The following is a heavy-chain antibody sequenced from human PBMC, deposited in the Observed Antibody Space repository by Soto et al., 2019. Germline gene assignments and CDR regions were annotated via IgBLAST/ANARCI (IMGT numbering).Heavy chain of an antibody. CDR1: GFTFNTHG. CDR3: ARGTVHFDY. D-gene: IGHD4-17*01. CDR2: IWYAGSNK. V-gene: IGHV3-33*01. J-gene: IGHJ4*02. Sequence: QVQLMESGGGVVQPGRSLRLSCAASGFTFNTHGIHWVRQAPGKGLEWVAVIWYAGSNKYYADSVKGRFTISRDNSKNTLYLQMNSLRAEDTAVYYCARGTVHFDYWGQGTLVTVSS.